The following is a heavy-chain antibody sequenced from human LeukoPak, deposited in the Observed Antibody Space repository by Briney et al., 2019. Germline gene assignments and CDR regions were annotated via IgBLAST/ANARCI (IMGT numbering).Heavy chain of an antibody. D-gene: IGHD2-15*01. Sequence: SQTLSLTCAISGDSVSSNSAAWNWIRQCPSGGLEWRGRTYYRSKWYNDYAVSVKRPITINPDTSKNQSSLQLNSVTPEDTAVYFCASGYVSCCFDLVYWGQGTLVTVSS. CDR1: GDSVSSNSAA. J-gene: IGHJ4*02. V-gene: IGHV6-1*01. CDR3: ASGYVSCCFDLVY. CDR2: TYYRSKWYN.